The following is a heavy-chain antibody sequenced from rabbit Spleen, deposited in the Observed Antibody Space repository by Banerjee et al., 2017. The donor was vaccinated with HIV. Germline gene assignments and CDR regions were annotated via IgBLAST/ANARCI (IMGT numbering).Heavy chain of an antibody. CDR1: GFSFSSSYW. CDR3: ARDTSSSFSSYGMDL. CDR2: IYAGYNDNS. V-gene: IGHV1S40*01. J-gene: IGHJ6*01. D-gene: IGHD1-1*01. Sequence: QSLEESGGGLVKPGGTLTLTCTASGFSFSSSYWICWVRQAPGKELEWIACIYAGYNDNSAYASWAKGRFTISKTSSTTVTLQMTSLTAADTATYFCARDTSSSFSSYGMDLWGPGTLVTVS.